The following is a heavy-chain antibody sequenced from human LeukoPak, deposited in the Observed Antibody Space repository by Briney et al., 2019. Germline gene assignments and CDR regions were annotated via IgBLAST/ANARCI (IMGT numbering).Heavy chain of an antibody. CDR1: GGSISSGSSY. D-gene: IGHD2-15*01. V-gene: IGHV4-61*02. Sequence: SETLSLTCTVSGGSISSGSSYWSWIRQPAGKGREWIGRIYTSGRTNDNPPLKSRATISVDTSKIQFSLKLNSVTAGDTAVYYCARGSAGYFDYWGQGTLVTVSS. J-gene: IGHJ4*02. CDR3: ARGSAGYFDY. CDR2: IYTSGRT.